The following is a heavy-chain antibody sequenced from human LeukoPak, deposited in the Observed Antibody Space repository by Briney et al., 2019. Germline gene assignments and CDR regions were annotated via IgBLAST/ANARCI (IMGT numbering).Heavy chain of an antibody. CDR2: ISSSSSYI. J-gene: IGHJ4*02. CDR3: ARDRGRGYSYGYSDY. Sequence: PGGSLTLSCAASGFTFSSYSMNWVRQAPGKGLEWVSSISSSSSYIYYADSVKGRFTISRDNAKNSLYLQMNSLRAEDTAVYYCARDRGRGYSYGYSDYWGQGTLVTVSS. D-gene: IGHD5-18*01. CDR1: GFTFSSYS. V-gene: IGHV3-21*01.